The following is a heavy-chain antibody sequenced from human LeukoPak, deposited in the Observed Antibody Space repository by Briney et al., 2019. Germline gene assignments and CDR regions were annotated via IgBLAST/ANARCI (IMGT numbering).Heavy chain of an antibody. D-gene: IGHD3-22*01. CDR2: ISYDGSNK. Sequence: GGSLRLSCAASGFTFSSYAMHWVRQAPGKGLEWVAVISYDGSNKYYADSVKGRFTISRDNSKNTLYLQMKSPRAEDTAVYYCARGASSGYYYSQRPFPFDYWGQGTLVTVSS. CDR1: GFTFSSYA. J-gene: IGHJ4*02. V-gene: IGHV3-30*14. CDR3: ARGASSGYYYSQRPFPFDY.